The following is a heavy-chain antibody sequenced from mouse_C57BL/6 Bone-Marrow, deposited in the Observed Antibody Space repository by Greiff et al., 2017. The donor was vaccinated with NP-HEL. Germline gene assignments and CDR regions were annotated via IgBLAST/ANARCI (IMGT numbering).Heavy chain of an antibody. D-gene: IGHD2-2*01. Sequence: LVESGAELARPGASVKLSCKASGYTFTSYGISWVKQRTGQGLEWIGEIYPRSGNTYYNEKFKGKATLTADKSSSTAYMELRSLTSEDSAVYFCARWLPYYYAMDYWGQGTSVTVSS. CDR1: GYTFTSYG. J-gene: IGHJ4*01. CDR2: IYPRSGNT. CDR3: ARWLPYYYAMDY. V-gene: IGHV1-81*01.